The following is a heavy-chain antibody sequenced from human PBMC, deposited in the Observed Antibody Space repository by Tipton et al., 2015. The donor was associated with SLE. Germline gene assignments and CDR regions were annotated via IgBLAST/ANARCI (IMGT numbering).Heavy chain of an antibody. CDR3: ARIVTYYDFWSGPGKVYYYYYMDV. J-gene: IGHJ6*03. Sequence: TLSLTCTVSGGSISSYRWSWIRQPPGKGLEWIGYIYYSGSTNYNPSLKSRVTMSIDTSKNQFSLRLRSVTAADTAVYYCARIVTYYDFWSGPGKVYYYYYMDVWGKGTTVTVSS. D-gene: IGHD3-3*01. V-gene: IGHV4-59*12. CDR1: GGSISSYR. CDR2: IYYSGST.